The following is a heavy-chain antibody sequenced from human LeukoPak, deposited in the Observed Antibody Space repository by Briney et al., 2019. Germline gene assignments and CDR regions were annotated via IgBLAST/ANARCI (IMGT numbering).Heavy chain of an antibody. CDR3: ARDSTADDAFDI. V-gene: IGHV1-69*04. CDR1: GYTFTSYG. D-gene: IGHD2-21*02. CDR2: IIPILGIA. J-gene: IGHJ3*02. Sequence: SVRVSCKASGYTFTSYGISWVRQAPGQGLEWMGRIIPILGIANYAQKFQGRVTITADKSTSTAYMELSSLRSEDTAVYYCARDSTADDAFDIWGQGTMVTVSS.